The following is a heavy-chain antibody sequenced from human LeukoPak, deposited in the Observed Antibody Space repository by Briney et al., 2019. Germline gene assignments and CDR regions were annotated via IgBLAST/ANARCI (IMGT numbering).Heavy chain of an antibody. J-gene: IGHJ3*02. D-gene: IGHD3-3*01. CDR3: ARGSYYDFWSGYYPDAFDI. V-gene: IGHV5-51*01. CDR2: IYPGDSDT. CDR1: GYSFTSYW. Sequence: GESLKISCKGSGYSFTSYWIGWVRQMPGKGLEWMGIIYPGDSDTRYSLSFQGQVTISADKSISTAYLQWSSLKASDTAMYYCARGSYYDFWSGYYPDAFDIWGQGTMVTVSS.